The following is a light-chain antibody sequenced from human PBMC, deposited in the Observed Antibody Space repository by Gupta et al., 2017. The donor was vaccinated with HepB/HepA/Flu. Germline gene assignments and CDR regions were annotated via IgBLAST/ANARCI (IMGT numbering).Light chain of an antibody. CDR3: QHRNNGHRSIT. CDR1: QSVSSY. Sequence: EIVLTQSPATLSLSPGERATLSCRASQSVSSYLAWYQQKPGQAPRLLIYDASTRAEGIKARFSGSGDGTDFNLTISSREPEDFAVYYCQHRNNGHRSITFGRGTKVEVK. J-gene: IGKJ4*01. CDR2: DAS. V-gene: IGKV3-11*01.